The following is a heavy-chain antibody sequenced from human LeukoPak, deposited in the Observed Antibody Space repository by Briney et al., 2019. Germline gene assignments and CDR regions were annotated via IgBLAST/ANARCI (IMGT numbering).Heavy chain of an antibody. Sequence: GGSLRLSCGASHFTFSIYWMSWVRQAPGKGLEWVANIKEDGNEKYYVDSVKGRFTISRDNTKNSLYLQMNSLRAEDTAVYYCAREQLVERADAFDIWGQGTMVTVSS. CDR1: HFTFSIYW. CDR3: AREQLVERADAFDI. D-gene: IGHD1-1*01. V-gene: IGHV3-7*01. J-gene: IGHJ3*02. CDR2: IKEDGNEK.